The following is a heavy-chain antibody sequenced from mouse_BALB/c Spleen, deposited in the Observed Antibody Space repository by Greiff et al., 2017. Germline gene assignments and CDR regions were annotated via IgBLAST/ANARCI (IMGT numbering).Heavy chain of an antibody. D-gene: IGHD2-2*01. CDR3: TTPIYYGYDVFAY. Sequence: DVQLQESGGGLVQPGGSMKLSCVASGFTFSNYWMNWVRQSPEKGLEWVAEIRLKSNNYATHYAESVKGRFTISRDDSKSSVYLQMNNLRAEDTGIYYCTTPIYYGYDVFAYWGQGTLVTVSA. J-gene: IGHJ3*01. CDR1: GFTFSNYW. CDR2: IRLKSNNYAT. V-gene: IGHV6-6*02.